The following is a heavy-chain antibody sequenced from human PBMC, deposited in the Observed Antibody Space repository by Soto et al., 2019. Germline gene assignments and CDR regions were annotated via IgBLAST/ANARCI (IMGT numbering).Heavy chain of an antibody. CDR1: GGSISSSSYY. Sequence: PSETLSLTCTVSGGSISSSSYYWGWIRQPPGKGLEWIGSIYYSGSTYYNPSLKSRVTISVDTSKNQFSLKLSSVTAADTAVYYCASRDYYGSGSYYPPFAYWGQGALVPVSS. D-gene: IGHD3-10*01. V-gene: IGHV4-39*01. CDR3: ASRDYYGSGSYYPPFAY. CDR2: IYYSGST. J-gene: IGHJ4*02.